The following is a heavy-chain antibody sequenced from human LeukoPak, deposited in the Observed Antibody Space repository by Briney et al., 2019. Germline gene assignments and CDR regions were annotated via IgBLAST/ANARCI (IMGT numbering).Heavy chain of an antibody. CDR2: ISYDGSNK. V-gene: IGHV3-30*04. CDR3: ARSSSGFDY. J-gene: IGHJ4*02. CDR1: GFTFSSYA. Sequence: GGSLRLSCAASGFTFSSYAMHWVRQAPGKGLEWVAVISYDGSNKYYADSVKGRFTISRDNSKNTLYLQMNSLRAEDTAVYYCARSSSGFDYWGQGTLVTVSS. D-gene: IGHD6-19*01.